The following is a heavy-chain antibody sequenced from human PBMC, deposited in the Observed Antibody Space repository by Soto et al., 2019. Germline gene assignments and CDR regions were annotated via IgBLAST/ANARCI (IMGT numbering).Heavy chain of an antibody. Sequence: QVQLVQSGAEVKKPGSSVKVSCKASGGTFRTSAISWVRQAPGQGNEWVGGIMPVFRRPKYAQNFQGRVTISADESTSTAYMELSSLRSDDTAVYYCARDKDRPQLGGNYYYILDVWCQGTAVTVSS. D-gene: IGHD3-3*02. CDR3: ARDKDRPQLGGNYYYILDV. CDR1: GGTFRTSA. J-gene: IGHJ6*02. V-gene: IGHV1-69*12. CDR2: IMPVFRRP.